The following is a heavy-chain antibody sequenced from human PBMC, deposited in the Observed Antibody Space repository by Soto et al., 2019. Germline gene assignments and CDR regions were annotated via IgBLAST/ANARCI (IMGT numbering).Heavy chain of an antibody. D-gene: IGHD4-17*01. J-gene: IGHJ6*02. CDR2: ISYDGSNK. CDR3: ARAPPLLDYWDFPLCPYCGMGV. CDR1: GFTFSSYA. Sequence: QVQLVESGGGVVQPGRSLRLSCAASGFTFSSYAMHWVRQAPGKGLEWVAVISYDGSNKYYADSVKGRFTISRDNSKNPLYLQMNSLRSEDTAVYYCARAPPLLDYWDFPLCPYCGMGVWAQGPTVTVSS. V-gene: IGHV3-30-3*01.